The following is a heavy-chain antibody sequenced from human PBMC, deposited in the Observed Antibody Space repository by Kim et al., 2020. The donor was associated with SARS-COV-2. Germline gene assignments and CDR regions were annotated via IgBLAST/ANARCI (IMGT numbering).Heavy chain of an antibody. V-gene: IGHV1-69*13. CDR2: IIPIFGTA. CDR3: AGSAYGSGRPFDY. CDR1: GGTFSSYA. D-gene: IGHD3-10*01. Sequence: SVKVSCKASGGTFSSYAISWVRQAPGQGLEWMGGIIPIFGTANYAQKFQGRVTITADESTSTAYMELSSLRSEDTAVYYCAGSAYGSGRPFDYWGQGTLVTVSS. J-gene: IGHJ4*02.